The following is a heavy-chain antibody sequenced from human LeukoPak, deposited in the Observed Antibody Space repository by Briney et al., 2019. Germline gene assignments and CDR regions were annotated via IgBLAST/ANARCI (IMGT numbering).Heavy chain of an antibody. CDR1: GFTFSSYR. D-gene: IGHD3-10*02. CDR3: AELGITMIGGV. V-gene: IGHV3-21*01. J-gene: IGHJ6*04. CDR2: ISSSHNNI. Sequence: GGSLRLSCAASGFTFSSYRMNWVRQAPGKGLDWVSSISSSHNNIYYADSVKGRFTISRDNAKNSLYLQMNSLRAEDTAVYYCAELGITMIGGVWGKGTTVTISS.